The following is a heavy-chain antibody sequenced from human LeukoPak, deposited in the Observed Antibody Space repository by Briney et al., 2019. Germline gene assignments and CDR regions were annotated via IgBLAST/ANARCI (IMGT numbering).Heavy chain of an antibody. J-gene: IGHJ4*02. Sequence: SETLSLTCTVSGYSISTGYYWDWIRQPPGEGLEWIGSIYHSESTYYNPSLKGRVTISRDTSKNQFSLKLSSVTAADTAVYYCARDLRYFSLWGQGTLVTVSS. CDR2: IYHSEST. V-gene: IGHV4-38-2*02. CDR1: GYSISTGYY. CDR3: ARDLRYFSL. D-gene: IGHD3-9*01.